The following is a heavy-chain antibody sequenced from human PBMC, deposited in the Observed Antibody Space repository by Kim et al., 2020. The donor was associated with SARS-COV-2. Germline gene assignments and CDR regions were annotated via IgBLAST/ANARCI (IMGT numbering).Heavy chain of an antibody. CDR1: GFTFSHDW. CDR2: INQDGSES. D-gene: IGHD3-10*02. Sequence: LSLTCAASGFTFSHDWMTWVRQAPGTGLEWVANINQDGSESYYVDSVKVRFTISRGNAKNSLYLQMNSLRVEDTAVYYCARAVFGDNYWGQGTLVSVSS. J-gene: IGHJ4*02. V-gene: IGHV3-7*01. CDR3: ARAVFGDNY.